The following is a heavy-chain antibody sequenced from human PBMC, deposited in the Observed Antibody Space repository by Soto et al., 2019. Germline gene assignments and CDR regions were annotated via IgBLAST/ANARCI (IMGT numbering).Heavy chain of an antibody. J-gene: IGHJ6*02. Sequence: GESLKISCKGSGYSFTSYWIGWVRQMPGKGLEWMGIIYPGDSDTRYSPSFQGQVTISADKSISTAYLQWSSLKASDTAMYYCARHYYGSGSYPYGMDVWGQGTTVTGSS. CDR2: IYPGDSDT. V-gene: IGHV5-51*01. CDR1: GYSFTSYW. CDR3: ARHYYGSGSYPYGMDV. D-gene: IGHD3-10*01.